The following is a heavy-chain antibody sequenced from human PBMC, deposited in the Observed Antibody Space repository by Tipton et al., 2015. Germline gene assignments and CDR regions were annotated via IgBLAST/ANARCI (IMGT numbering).Heavy chain of an antibody. Sequence: TLSLTCAVSAYSITSDYYWGWIRQPPGKGLEWIGTISHGGNTFYNPSLKSRITISLNTSKNQFSLKMSSVTAADTAVYFCARDLEHGMDVWGQGTTVTVS. CDR1: AYSITSDYY. J-gene: IGHJ6*02. CDR2: ISHGGNT. V-gene: IGHV4-38-2*02. CDR3: ARDLEHGMDV.